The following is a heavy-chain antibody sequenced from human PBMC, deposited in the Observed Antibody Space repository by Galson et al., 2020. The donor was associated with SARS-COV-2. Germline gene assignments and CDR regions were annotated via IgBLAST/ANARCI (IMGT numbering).Heavy chain of an antibody. CDR2: IIPIFGTA. V-gene: IGHV1-69*13. Sequence: SVKVSCKASGGTFSSYAISWVRQATGQGLEWMGGIIPIFGTANYAQKFQGRVTITADESTSTAYMELSSLRSEDTAVYYCARDCGSIAVCEYLDAFDIWGQGTMVTVSS. CDR3: ARDCGSIAVCEYLDAFDI. D-gene: IGHD6-6*01. CDR1: GGTFSSYA. J-gene: IGHJ3*02.